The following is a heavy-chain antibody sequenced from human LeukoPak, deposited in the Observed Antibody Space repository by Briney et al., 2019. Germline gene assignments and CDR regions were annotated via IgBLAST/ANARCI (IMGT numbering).Heavy chain of an antibody. CDR2: MNPNSGNT. J-gene: IGHJ6*03. V-gene: IGHV1-8*03. D-gene: IGHD2-2*01. CDR3: ARRDIVVVPAAPSYYYYYYYMDV. CDR1: GYTFTSYD. Sequence: GASVKVSCKASGYTFTSYDINWVRQATGQGLEWMGWMNPNSGNTGYAQKFQGRVTITRNTSISTAYMELSSLRSEDTAVYYCARRDIVVVPAAPSYYYYYYYMDVWAKGPRSPSP.